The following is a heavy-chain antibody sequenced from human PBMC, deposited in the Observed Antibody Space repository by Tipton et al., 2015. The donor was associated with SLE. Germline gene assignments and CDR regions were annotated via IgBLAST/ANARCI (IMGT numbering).Heavy chain of an antibody. CDR1: GGSISSYY. CDR2: IYYSWST. Sequence: TLSLTCTVSGGSISSYYWSWLRQPPGKGLEWIGYIYYSWSTNYNPSLKSRVTISVDTSKNQFSLKLSSVTAADTAVYYCARSSYDSSGYYYYFDSWGQGTLVTVSS. J-gene: IGHJ4*02. D-gene: IGHD3-22*01. V-gene: IGHV4-59*01. CDR3: ARSSYDSSGYYYYFDS.